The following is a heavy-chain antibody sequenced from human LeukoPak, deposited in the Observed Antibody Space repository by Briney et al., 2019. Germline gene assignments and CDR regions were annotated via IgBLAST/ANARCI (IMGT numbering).Heavy chain of an antibody. CDR3: AKDAYGSGFETLDY. CDR1: GFTFSSYE. CDR2: ISRSGSTI. V-gene: IGHV3-48*03. J-gene: IGHJ4*02. D-gene: IGHD3-10*01. Sequence: PGGSLRLSCAASGFTFSSYEMSWVRQAPGKGLEWVSYISRSGSTIYYADSVKGRFTISRDNAKNSLYLQMNSLRAEDTALYYCAKDAYGSGFETLDYWGQGTLVTVSS.